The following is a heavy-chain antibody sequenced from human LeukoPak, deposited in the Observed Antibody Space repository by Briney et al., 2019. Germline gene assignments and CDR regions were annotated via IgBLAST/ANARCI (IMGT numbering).Heavy chain of an antibody. D-gene: IGHD2-2*01. V-gene: IGHV1-18*01. Sequence: ASVKVPCKASGYTFTSCGISWVRQAPGQGLEWMGWISAYNGNTNYAQKLPGRVTMTTDTSTSTAYMELRSLRSDDTAVYYCARVPPIVVVPAAMVYYYYYYMDVWGKGTTVSVSS. J-gene: IGHJ6*03. CDR2: ISAYNGNT. CDR1: GYTFTSCG. CDR3: ARVPPIVVVPAAMVYYYYYYMDV.